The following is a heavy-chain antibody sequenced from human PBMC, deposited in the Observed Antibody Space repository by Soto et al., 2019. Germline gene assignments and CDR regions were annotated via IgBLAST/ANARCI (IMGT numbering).Heavy chain of an antibody. Sequence: SETLSLTCSASGGSITSSSHFWGWVRQRPGKGLEWIGTIYFTGNTYYTPSLKSRLTMSIDTSKNECSLRLNSVTAADTAVYYCAGQTFTIAAASYGRSNWFDPWGPGTLVTVSS. CDR3: AGQTFTIAAASYGRSNWFDP. V-gene: IGHV4-39*01. CDR1: GGSITSSSHF. CDR2: IYFTGNT. J-gene: IGHJ5*02. D-gene: IGHD6-25*01.